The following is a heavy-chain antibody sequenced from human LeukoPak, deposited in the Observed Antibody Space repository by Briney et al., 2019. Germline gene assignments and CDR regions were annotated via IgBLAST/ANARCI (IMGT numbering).Heavy chain of an antibody. J-gene: IGHJ4*02. CDR2: IYPGDSDT. CDR1: GYSFTSYW. Sequence: GESLKISCKGCGYSFTSYWIGWVRQMPGKGLEWMGIIYPGDSDTRYSPSFQGQVTISADKSISTAYLQWSSLKASDTAMYYCARQEYYYDSSGYYPVGFDYWGQGTLVTVSS. CDR3: ARQEYYYDSSGYYPVGFDY. D-gene: IGHD3-22*01. V-gene: IGHV5-51*01.